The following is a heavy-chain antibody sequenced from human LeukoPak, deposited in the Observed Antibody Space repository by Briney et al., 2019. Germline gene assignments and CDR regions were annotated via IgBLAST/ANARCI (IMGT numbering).Heavy chain of an antibody. CDR2: ISDSGDTT. J-gene: IGHJ4*02. V-gene: IGHV3-23*01. Sequence: PGGSLRLSCTASGFTFSSYAISWVRQAPGKGLEWVSGISDSGDTTYYADSVKGRLTISRDNSKNTLYLQMNSLRAEDTAVYYCAKVFGVVIIIGYFDYWGQGTLVTVSS. CDR3: AKVFGVVIIIGYFDY. D-gene: IGHD3-3*01. CDR1: GFTFSSYA.